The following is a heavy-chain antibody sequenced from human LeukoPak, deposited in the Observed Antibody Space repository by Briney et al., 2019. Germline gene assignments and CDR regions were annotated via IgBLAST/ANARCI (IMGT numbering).Heavy chain of an antibody. D-gene: IGHD3-10*01. V-gene: IGHV3-48*03. CDR2: ISSSGSTI. CDR3: AKPFRGVILDY. CDR1: GFTFSSYE. J-gene: IGHJ4*02. Sequence: PGGSLRLSCAASGFTFSSYEMNWVRQAPGKGLEWVSYISSSGSTIYYADSVKGRFTISRDNSKNTLYLQMNSLRAEDTAVYYCAKPFRGVILDYWGQGTLVTVSS.